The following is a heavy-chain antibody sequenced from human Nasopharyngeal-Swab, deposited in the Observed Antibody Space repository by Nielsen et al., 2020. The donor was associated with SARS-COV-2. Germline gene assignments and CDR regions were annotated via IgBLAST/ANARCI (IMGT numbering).Heavy chain of an antibody. CDR3: AKFREGR. CDR2: SSGSGTFT. CDR1: GFTFKNYA. J-gene: IGHJ4*02. V-gene: IGHV3-23*01. Sequence: GGSLRLSCTTSGFTFKNYAMSWVRQAPGKGLDWVSGSSGSGTFTYYADAVKGRFTVSRDNSQNTLYPHMNSLRAEDTAVYYCAKFREGRWGQGTLVTVSS.